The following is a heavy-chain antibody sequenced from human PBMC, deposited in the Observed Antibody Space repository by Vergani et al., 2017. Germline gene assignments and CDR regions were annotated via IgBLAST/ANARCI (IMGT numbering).Heavy chain of an antibody. J-gene: IGHJ4*02. V-gene: IGHV3-7*03. D-gene: IGHD2-2*01. Sequence: EVQLVESGGGLVQPGGSLRLSCAASGFTFSSYWMSWVRQAPGKGLEWVANIKQDGSEKYYVDSVKGRFTISRDNAKNSLYLQMNSLRAEDTAVYYCAKETYCSSSTCPHVWGQGTLVTVSS. CDR3: AKETYCSSSTCPHV. CDR2: IKQDGSEK. CDR1: GFTFSSYW.